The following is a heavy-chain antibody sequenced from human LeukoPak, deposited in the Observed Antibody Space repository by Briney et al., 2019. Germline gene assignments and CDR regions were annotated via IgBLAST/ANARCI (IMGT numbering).Heavy chain of an antibody. D-gene: IGHD4/OR15-4a*01. V-gene: IGHV3-21*01. CDR3: VRIPNGANFPNWFDP. J-gene: IGHJ5*02. Sequence: GGSLRLSCAASGFTFSNYNMNWVRRAPGKGLEWVSSIRGKSNNIYYADSVKGRFTISRDNTKNSLYLQMNSLRAEDTAMYYCVRIPNGANFPNWFDPWGQGTLVTVSS. CDR1: GFTFSNYN. CDR2: IRGKSNNI.